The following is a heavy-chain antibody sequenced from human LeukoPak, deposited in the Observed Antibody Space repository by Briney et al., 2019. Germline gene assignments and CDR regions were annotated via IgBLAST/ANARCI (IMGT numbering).Heavy chain of an antibody. CDR3: AREDYGGNPHGY. J-gene: IGHJ4*02. V-gene: IGHV1-69*13. CDR1: GGTFSSYA. CDR2: IIPIIGTA. Sequence: ASVKVSCKASGGTFSSYAISWVRQAPGQGLEWMGGIIPIIGTANYAQKFQGRVTITADESTSTAYMELSSLRSEDTAVYYCAREDYGGNPHGYWGQGTLVTVSS. D-gene: IGHD4-23*01.